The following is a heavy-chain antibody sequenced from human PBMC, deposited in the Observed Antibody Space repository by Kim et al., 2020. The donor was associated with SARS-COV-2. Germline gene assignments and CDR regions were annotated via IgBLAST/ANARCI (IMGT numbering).Heavy chain of an antibody. CDR2: R. D-gene: IGHD3-22*01. J-gene: IGHJ4*02. CDR3: VRGYVSSGPH. Sequence: RYYVDSVRGRFTISRDNAKDSVYLQMNSLRAEDTAVYYCVRGYVSSGPHWGQGTLVTVSS. V-gene: IGHV3-7*04.